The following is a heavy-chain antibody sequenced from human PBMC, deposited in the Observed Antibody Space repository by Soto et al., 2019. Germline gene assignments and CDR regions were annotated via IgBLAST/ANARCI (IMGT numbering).Heavy chain of an antibody. CDR2: ISYDGSNK. CDR3: ARGPAPRGVIVVVITPYYYYGMDV. D-gene: IGHD3-22*01. V-gene: IGHV3-30-3*01. CDR1: GFTFSSYS. J-gene: IGHJ6*02. Sequence: PGGSLRLSCAASGFTFSSYSMHWVRQAPGKGLEWVAVISYDGSNKYYADSVKGRFTISRDNSKNTLYLQMNSLRAEDTAVYYCARGPAPRGVIVVVITPYYYYGMDVWGQGTTVTVSS.